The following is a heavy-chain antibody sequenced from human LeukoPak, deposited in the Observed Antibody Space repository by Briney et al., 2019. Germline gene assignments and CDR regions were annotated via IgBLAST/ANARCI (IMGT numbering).Heavy chain of an antibody. D-gene: IGHD5-12*01. J-gene: IGHJ4*02. V-gene: IGHV3-21*01. CDR1: GFTLSSYS. Sequence: GGSLRLSCAASGFTLSSYSMHWVRQAPGKGLEWVSSITRSSGNMFYADSVKGRFTISRDDPKNSLYLQMNALRAEDTAVYYCARGSGYEMTDYWGQGTLVTVSS. CDR3: ARGSGYEMTDY. CDR2: ITRSSGNM.